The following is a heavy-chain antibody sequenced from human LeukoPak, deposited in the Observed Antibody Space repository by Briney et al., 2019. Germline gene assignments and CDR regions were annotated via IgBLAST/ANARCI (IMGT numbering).Heavy chain of an antibody. CDR1: GGSFSGYY. CDR3: ARGSKLGYNWCDP. V-gene: IGHV4-34*01. D-gene: IGHD6-13*01. CDR2: INHSGST. Sequence: SETLSLTCAVYGGSFSGYYWSWIRQPPGKGLEWIGEINHSGSTNYNPSLESRVTISVDTSKNQFPLKLSSVTAADTAVYYCARGSKLGYNWCDPWGQGTLVTVS. J-gene: IGHJ5*02.